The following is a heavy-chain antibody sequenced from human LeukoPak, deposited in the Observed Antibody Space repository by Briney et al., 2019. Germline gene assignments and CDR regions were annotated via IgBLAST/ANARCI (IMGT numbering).Heavy chain of an antibody. Sequence: PSETLSLTCAVYGGSFSGYYWSWLHQPPGKGLEWIGEINHSGSTNYNPSLKSRVTISVDTPKNQFSLKLSSVTAADTAVYYCASKYYYDSSGYYYYFDYRGQGTLVTVPS. CDR1: GGSFSGYY. J-gene: IGHJ4*02. CDR3: ASKYYYDSSGYYYYFDY. D-gene: IGHD3-22*01. V-gene: IGHV4-34*01. CDR2: INHSGST.